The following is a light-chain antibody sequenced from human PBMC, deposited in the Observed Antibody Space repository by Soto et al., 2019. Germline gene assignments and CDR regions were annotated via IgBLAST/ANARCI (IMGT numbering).Light chain of an antibody. CDR2: EAN. J-gene: IGLJ2*01. V-gene: IGLV2-23*01. CDR3: CSYAGSTSYVL. Sequence: QSALTQPASVSGSPGQSITISCTGTSSDFGSYDLVSWYQQHPGRAPKLIIYEANKRPSGISHRFSGSKSGNTASLTISGLQAEDEADYHCCSYAGSTSYVLFGGGTKVTVL. CDR1: SSDFGSYDL.